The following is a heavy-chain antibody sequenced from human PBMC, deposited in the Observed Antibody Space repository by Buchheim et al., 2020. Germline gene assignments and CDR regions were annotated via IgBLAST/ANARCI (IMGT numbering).Heavy chain of an antibody. J-gene: IGHJ4*02. D-gene: IGHD3-3*01. V-gene: IGHV3-30*18. CDR3: AKSGGLRFLEWLRLDY. Sequence: QVQLVDSGGGVVQPGRSLRLSCAASGFTFSSYGMHWVRQAPGKGLEWVAVISFDESNKYYADSVKGRFTISRDNSKHPLYLQMNSLRAEDTAVYYCAKSGGLRFLEWLRLDYWGQGTL. CDR2: ISFDESNK. CDR1: GFTFSSYG.